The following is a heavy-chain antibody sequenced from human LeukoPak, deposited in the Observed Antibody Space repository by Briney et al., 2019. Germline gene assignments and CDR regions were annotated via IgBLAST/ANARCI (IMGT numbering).Heavy chain of an antibody. D-gene: IGHD4-17*01. CDR3: ARDGVGGVYGDYGSFDL. CDR1: GYTFTGYY. V-gene: IGHV1-2*02. Sequence: ASVKVSCKASGYTFTGYYMHWVRQAPGQGLEWMGWINPNSGGTNYAQKFQGRVTMTRDTSISTAYMELSRLRSDDTAVYYCARDGVGGVYGDYGSFDLWGRGTLVTVSS. J-gene: IGHJ2*01. CDR2: INPNSGGT.